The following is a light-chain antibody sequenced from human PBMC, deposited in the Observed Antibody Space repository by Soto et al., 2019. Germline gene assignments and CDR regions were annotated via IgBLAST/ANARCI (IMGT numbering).Light chain of an antibody. Sequence: EIVMTQSPATLSVSPGERATLSCRASQSVSSNLAWYQQKPVQAPRLLIYGASTRATGIPARFSGSGSGTEFTLTISSLQSEDFAVYYCQQYNNWPRTFGQGSKV. CDR1: QSVSSN. CDR3: QQYNNWPRT. J-gene: IGKJ1*01. CDR2: GAS. V-gene: IGKV3-15*01.